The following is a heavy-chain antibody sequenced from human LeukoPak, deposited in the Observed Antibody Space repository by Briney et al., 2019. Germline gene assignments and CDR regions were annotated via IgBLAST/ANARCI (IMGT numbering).Heavy chain of an antibody. CDR1: GFTFSSYW. V-gene: IGHV3-7*01. D-gene: IGHD3-22*01. CDR2: IKQDGSEK. Sequence: GGSLRLSCAASGFTFSSYWMSWVRQAPGKGLEWVANIKQDGSEKYYVDSVKGRFTISRDNAKNSLYLQMNSLRAEDTAVYYCARVAGHGSRITMIVVVANTDYWDQGTLVTVSS. CDR3: ARVAGHGSRITMIVVVANTDY. J-gene: IGHJ4*02.